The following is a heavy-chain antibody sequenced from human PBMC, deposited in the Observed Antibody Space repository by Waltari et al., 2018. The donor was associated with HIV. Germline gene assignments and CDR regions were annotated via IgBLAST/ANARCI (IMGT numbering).Heavy chain of an antibody. J-gene: IGHJ4*02. CDR1: GDSTPYDR. CDR2: TQSRGTS. V-gene: IGHV4-59*13. CDR3: ARDRGSPGIPDL. Sequence: QIQLQASGPGTVKPSETLSLSCSVAGDSTPYDRWCWLRQAPGKGLEWIGHTQSRGTSTYNPFLKDRVNISLDSSKKTFFLKMTSVTTEDTAVYYCARDRGSPGIPDLWGQGVLVT. D-gene: IGHD3-16*01.